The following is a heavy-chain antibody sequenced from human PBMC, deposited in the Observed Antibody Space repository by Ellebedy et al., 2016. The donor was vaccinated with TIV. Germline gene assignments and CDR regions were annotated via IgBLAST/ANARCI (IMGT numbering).Heavy chain of an antibody. V-gene: IGHV3-7*01. D-gene: IGHD2-15*01. Sequence: GGSLRLSCVVSDFTFSNYWMSWVRQAPGKGLEWVASINPHGSVRHYVDSVKDRFVISRDNAKNSLYLQMNSLGAEDSAPYHCARLGPNIIVNTYDYWGHGTLVTVSS. CDR3: ARLGPNIIVNTYDY. CDR2: INPHGSVR. CDR1: DFTFSNYW. J-gene: IGHJ4*01.